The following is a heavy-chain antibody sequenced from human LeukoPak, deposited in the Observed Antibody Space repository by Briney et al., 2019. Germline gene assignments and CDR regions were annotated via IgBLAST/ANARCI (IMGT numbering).Heavy chain of an antibody. Sequence: PGGSLRLSCAASGFTFSNAWMSWVRQAPGKGLEWVGRIKSKPDGGTTDYAAPVKGRFTISRDDSKNTLYLQMNSLKTEDTAVYYCTTFSYSSGWYPFDYWGQGTLVTVPS. V-gene: IGHV3-15*01. J-gene: IGHJ4*02. D-gene: IGHD6-19*01. CDR2: IKSKPDGGTT. CDR3: TTFSYSSGWYPFDY. CDR1: GFTFSNAW.